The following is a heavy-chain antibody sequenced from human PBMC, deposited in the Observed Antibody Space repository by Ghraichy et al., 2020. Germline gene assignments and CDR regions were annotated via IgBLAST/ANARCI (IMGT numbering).Heavy chain of an antibody. V-gene: IGHV4-59*01. CDR3: ARGKRQQLVGVWFDP. J-gene: IGHJ5*02. CDR2: IYYSGST. D-gene: IGHD6-13*01. Sequence: SETLSLTCTVSGGSISSYYWSWIRQPPGKGLEWIGYIYYSGSTNYNPSLKSRVTISVDTSKNQFSLKLSSATAADTAVYYCARGKRQQLVGVWFDPWGQGTLVTVSS. CDR1: GGSISSYY.